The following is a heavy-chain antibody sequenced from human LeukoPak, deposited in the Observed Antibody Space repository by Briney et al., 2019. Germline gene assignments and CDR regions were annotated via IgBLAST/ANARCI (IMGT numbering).Heavy chain of an antibody. CDR3: ARAFPYDTFDC. Sequence: SETLSLTCTVSGGSISSSSYYWGWSRQPPGKGLEWIGSIYYSGSTYYNPSLKSRVTISVDTSKNQFSLKLSSVAAADTAVYYCARAFPYDTFDCWGQGTLVTVSS. V-gene: IGHV4-39*07. CDR1: GGSISSSSYY. J-gene: IGHJ4*02. D-gene: IGHD3-22*01. CDR2: IYYSGST.